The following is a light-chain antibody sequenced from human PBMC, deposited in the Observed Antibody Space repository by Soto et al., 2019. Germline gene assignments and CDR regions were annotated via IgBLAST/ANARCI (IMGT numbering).Light chain of an antibody. Sequence: QSVLTQPPSVSGAPGQRVTISCTGSRSNIGAGYFVHWYRQAPGTAPKLLIYDNTNRTSGVPDRFSGSRSGTSASLAISGLQSGDEADYYCAAWDVSLNVVVFGGGTQLTVL. CDR3: AAWDVSLNVVV. CDR1: RSNIGAGYF. J-gene: IGLJ2*01. CDR2: DNT. V-gene: IGLV1-40*01.